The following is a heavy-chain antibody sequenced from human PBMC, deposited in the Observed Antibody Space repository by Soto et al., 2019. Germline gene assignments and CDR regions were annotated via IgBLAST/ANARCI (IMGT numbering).Heavy chain of an antibody. CDR2: IYGGGDT. D-gene: IGHD5-12*01. CDR3: ARDRWGWEKGGYPHSNGMIV. J-gene: IGHJ6*02. CDR1: GFTVSSNY. V-gene: IGHV3-53*02. Sequence: EEQLVETGGKLVQPGGSLRLSCVVSGFTVSSNYMSWVRQAPGGGLGGGSSIYGGGDTFYADSVKGRFTISKDSSQNTLYLQMSSLKADDSAVYYCARDRWGWEKGGYPHSNGMIVWGQGTTVTVSS.